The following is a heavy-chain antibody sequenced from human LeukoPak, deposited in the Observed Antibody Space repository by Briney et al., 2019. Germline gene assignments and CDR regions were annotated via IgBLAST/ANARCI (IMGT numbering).Heavy chain of an antibody. CDR2: IYSGGST. Sequence: PGGSLRLSCAASGFTVSSNYMSWVRQAPGKGLEWVSVIYSGGSTYYADSVKGRFTISRDNSKNTLYLQMNSLRAEDTAVYYCAKDGGGFTPNYYYYYGMDVWGQGTTVTVSS. J-gene: IGHJ6*02. CDR3: AKDGGGFTPNYYYYYGMDV. CDR1: GFTVSSNY. V-gene: IGHV3-53*05. D-gene: IGHD3-16*01.